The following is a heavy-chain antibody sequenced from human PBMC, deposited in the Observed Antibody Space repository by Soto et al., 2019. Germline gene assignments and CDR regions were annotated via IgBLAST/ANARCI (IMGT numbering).Heavy chain of an antibody. V-gene: IGHV1-69*06. CDR3: ASGASSYTGSSIDL. CDR2: IIPVFGSA. J-gene: IGHJ4*02. D-gene: IGHD5-12*01. CDR1: RGTFSNRA. Sequence: QVQLEQSGAEVKKPGSSVKVSCKASRGTFSNRAISWVRQALGQGLEWRGGIIPVFGSATYAQKFLGRMNMTADNYRCTAFVELSSLKSEDTALDFCASGASSYTGSSIDLWGQGPRVTVS.